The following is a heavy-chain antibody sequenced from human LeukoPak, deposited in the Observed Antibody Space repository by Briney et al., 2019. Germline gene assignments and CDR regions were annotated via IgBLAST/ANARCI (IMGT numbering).Heavy chain of an antibody. CDR1: GYTFTGYY. Sequence: ASVKVSCKASGYTFTGYYMHWVRQAPGQGLEWMGWINPNSGGTNYAQKFQGRVTMTRDTSISTAYMELSRLRSDDTAVYYCARVRESDYDILTGYPYYFDYWGQGTLVTVSS. V-gene: IGHV1-2*02. CDR3: ARVRESDYDILTGYPYYFDY. CDR2: INPNSGGT. J-gene: IGHJ4*02. D-gene: IGHD3-9*01.